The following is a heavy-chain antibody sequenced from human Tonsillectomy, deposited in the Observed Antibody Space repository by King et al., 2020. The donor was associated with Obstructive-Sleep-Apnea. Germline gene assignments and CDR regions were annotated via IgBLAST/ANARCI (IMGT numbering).Heavy chain of an antibody. CDR1: GFTFDDYA. V-gene: IGHV3-9*01. CDR2: ISWNSGSI. Sequence: VQLVESGGGLVQPGRSLRLSCAASGFTFDDYAMHWVRQAPGKGLEWVSGISWNSGSIGYADSVKGRFTISRDNAKNSLYLQMNSLRAEDTALYYCAKDMTHNPFIVGATTNYYYYGMDVWGQGTTVTVSS. D-gene: IGHD1-26*01. CDR3: AKDMTHNPFIVGATTNYYYYGMDV. J-gene: IGHJ6*02.